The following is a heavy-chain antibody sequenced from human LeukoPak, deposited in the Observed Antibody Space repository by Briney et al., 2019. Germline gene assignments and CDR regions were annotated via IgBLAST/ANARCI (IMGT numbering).Heavy chain of an antibody. V-gene: IGHV1-69*13. Sequence: ASVKVSCKASGGTFSSYAISRVRQAPGQGLEWMGGIIPIFGTANYAQKFQGRVTITADESTSTAYMELSSLRAEDTAVYYCARVLSGSWDWFDPWGQGTLVTVSS. D-gene: IGHD3-22*01. CDR3: ARVLSGSWDWFDP. CDR1: GGTFSSYA. J-gene: IGHJ5*02. CDR2: IIPIFGTA.